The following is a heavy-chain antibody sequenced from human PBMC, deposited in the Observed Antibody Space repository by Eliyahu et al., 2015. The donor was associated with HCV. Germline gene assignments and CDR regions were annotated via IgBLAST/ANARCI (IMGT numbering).Heavy chain of an antibody. V-gene: IGHV4-34*02. Sequence: QVQLQQWGRRLVKASETLSLVCDVHGGXFSGNYWSWIRQAPGKGLEWIGEIDHRGTAKYNPSLKSRVTLSLATSGIQVSLKLTSVTAADTAVYYCARVGRTATSGTWFDTWGEGDVVTVSS. J-gene: IGHJ5*02. CDR3: ARVGRTATSGTWFDT. CDR2: IDHRGTA. D-gene: IGHD2-15*01. CDR1: GGXFSGNY.